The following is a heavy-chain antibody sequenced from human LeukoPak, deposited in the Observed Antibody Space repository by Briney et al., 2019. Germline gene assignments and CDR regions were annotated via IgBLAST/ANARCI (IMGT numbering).Heavy chain of an antibody. J-gene: IGHJ6*02. V-gene: IGHV4-4*07. CDR2: IYTSGRN. Sequence: SETLSLTCTVSIDSLCIYYWSWMRQPAGKGLEWIRHIYTSGRNNYNTFLKSRVTMSVATSKKQSLLTRRSVTAADTAVYYGARDMKWWVSWDRSGSYWHYYYYGRDVWGQGTTVTVSS. CDR1: IDSLCIYY. CDR3: ARDMKWWVSWDRSGSYWHYYYYGRDV. D-gene: IGHD1-26*01.